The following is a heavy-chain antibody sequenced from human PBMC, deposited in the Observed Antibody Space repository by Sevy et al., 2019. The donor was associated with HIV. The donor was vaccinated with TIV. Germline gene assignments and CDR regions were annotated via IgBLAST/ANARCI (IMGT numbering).Heavy chain of an antibody. D-gene: IGHD2-2*01. CDR3: AREGGRRDIVLVPAALDY. J-gene: IGHJ4*02. CDR1: GFFFRSYG. Sequence: GGSLRLSCAASGFFFRSYGIHWVRQAPGKGLEWVAVVWYVGSNKNNADSVKGRLTISRNNSKHTLSLRMNSLRAEETAMYYCAREGGRRDIVLVPAALDYWGQGTLVTVSS. V-gene: IGHV3-33*01. CDR2: VWYVGSNK.